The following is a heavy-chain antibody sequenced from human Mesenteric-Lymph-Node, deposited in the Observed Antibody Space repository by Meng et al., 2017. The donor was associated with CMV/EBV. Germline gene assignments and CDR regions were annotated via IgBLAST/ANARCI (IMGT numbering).Heavy chain of an antibody. CDR2: INPNSGGT. CDR1: GYTFTGYY. Sequence: ASVKVSCKASGYTFTGYYMHWVRQAPGQGLEWMGWINPNSGGTNYAQKFQGRVTITTDESTSTAYMELSSLRSEDTAVYYCARGYTTYYYYYGMDVWGQGTTVTVSS. V-gene: IGHV1-2*02. CDR3: ARGYTTYYYYYGMDV. J-gene: IGHJ6*02. D-gene: IGHD5-24*01.